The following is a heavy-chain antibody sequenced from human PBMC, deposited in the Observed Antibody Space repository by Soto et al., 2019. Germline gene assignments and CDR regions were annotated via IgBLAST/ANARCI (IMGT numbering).Heavy chain of an antibody. CDR3: TTGGHDYGDYSAYYYMDV. Sequence: GGSLRLSCAASGFTFSNAWMSWVRQAPGKGLEWVGRIKSKTDGGTTDYAAPVKGRFTISRDDSKNTLYLQMNSLKTEDTAVYYCTTGGHDYGDYSAYYYMDVWGKGTTVTVSS. D-gene: IGHD4-17*01. V-gene: IGHV3-15*01. CDR1: GFTFSNAW. CDR2: IKSKTDGGTT. J-gene: IGHJ6*03.